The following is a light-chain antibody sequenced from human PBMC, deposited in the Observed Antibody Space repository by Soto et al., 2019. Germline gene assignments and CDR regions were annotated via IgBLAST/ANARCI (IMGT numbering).Light chain of an antibody. J-gene: IGLJ1*01. Sequence: QSVLTQPASVSGSPGQSITISCTGTSSDVGSYYLVSWYQQRPGKAPKLMIYEGSKRPSGVSNRFSGSKSGNTASLTISGLQAEDEADYYCCSYAGSRTYVFGTGTKVTVL. CDR1: SSDVGSYYL. CDR3: CSYAGSRTYV. V-gene: IGLV2-23*01. CDR2: EGS.